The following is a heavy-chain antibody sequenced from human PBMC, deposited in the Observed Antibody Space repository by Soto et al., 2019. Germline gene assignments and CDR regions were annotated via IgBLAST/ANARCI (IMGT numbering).Heavy chain of an antibody. CDR1: GFTFSSYW. J-gene: IGHJ4*02. CDR3: ARDRTKVFRYSGGSCYDY. CDR2: IKQDGSEK. V-gene: IGHV3-7*01. D-gene: IGHD2-15*01. Sequence: EVQLVESGGGLVQPGGSLRLSCAASGFTFSSYWMSWVRQAPGKGLEWVANIKQDGSEKYYVDSVKGRFTISRDNAKNSLYLQMNSLRAEDTAVYYCARDRTKVFRYSGGSCYDYWGQGTLVTVSS.